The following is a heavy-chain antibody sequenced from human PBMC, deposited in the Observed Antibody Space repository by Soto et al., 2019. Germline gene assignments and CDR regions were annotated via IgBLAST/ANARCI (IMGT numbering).Heavy chain of an antibody. CDR1: GGSFSGYY. J-gene: IGHJ4*02. CDR2: INHSGST. Sequence: QVQLQQWGAGLLKPSETLSLTCAVYGGSFSGYYWSWIRQPPGKGLEWIGEINHSGSTNYNPSLKSRVTISVDTSKNQFSLKLSSVTAADTAVYYCARGEGSYYIFFDYWGQGTLVTVSS. V-gene: IGHV4-34*01. CDR3: ARGEGSYYIFFDY. D-gene: IGHD1-26*01.